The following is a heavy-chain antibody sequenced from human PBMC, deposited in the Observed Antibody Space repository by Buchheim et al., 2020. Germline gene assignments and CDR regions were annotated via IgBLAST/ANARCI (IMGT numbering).Heavy chain of an antibody. CDR1: GFTFSSYG. D-gene: IGHD5-24*01. CDR2: ISYDGSNK. J-gene: IGHJ4*02. CDR3: AKVTLGGRDGYNMSEVDY. V-gene: IGHV3-30*18. Sequence: QVQLVESGGGVVQPGRSLRLSCAASGFTFSSYGMHWVRQAPGKGLEWVAVISYDGSNKYYADSVKGRFTISRDNSKNTLYLQMNSLRAEDTAVYYCAKVTLGGRDGYNMSEVDYWGQGTL.